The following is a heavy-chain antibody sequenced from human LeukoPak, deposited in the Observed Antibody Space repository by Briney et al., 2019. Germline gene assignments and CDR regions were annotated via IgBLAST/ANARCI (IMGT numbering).Heavy chain of an antibody. CDR2: IYYSGST. J-gene: IGHJ3*02. CDR1: GGSISSSSYY. CDR3: AKRSYSSGWFDAFDI. V-gene: IGHV4-39*07. Sequence: SETLSLTCTVSGGSISSSSYYWGWIRQPPGKGLEWIGSIYYSGSTYYNPSLKSRVTISVDTSKNQFSLKLSSVTAADTAVYYCAKRSYSSGWFDAFDIWGQGTMVTVSS. D-gene: IGHD6-19*01.